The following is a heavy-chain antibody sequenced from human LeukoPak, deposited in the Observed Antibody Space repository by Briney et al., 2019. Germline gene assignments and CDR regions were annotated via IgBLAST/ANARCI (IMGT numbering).Heavy chain of an antibody. Sequence: ASVKVSCKASGYTFTGYYMHWVRQAPGQGLEWMGWINPNSGGTIYAQKFQGRVTMTMDTSISTAYMELSRLRSDDTAVYYCARGGFSGSGYYLYWGQGTLVTVSS. D-gene: IGHD3-3*01. V-gene: IGHV1-2*02. CDR2: INPNSGGT. J-gene: IGHJ4*02. CDR3: ARGGFSGSGYYLY. CDR1: GYTFTGYY.